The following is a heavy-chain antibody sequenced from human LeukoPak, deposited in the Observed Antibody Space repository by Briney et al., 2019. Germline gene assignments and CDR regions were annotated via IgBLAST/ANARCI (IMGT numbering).Heavy chain of an antibody. CDR1: GFTFSTYW. CDR3: ARDGGSAIPFDY. CDR2: IRQDGSDK. Sequence: GGSLRLSCAASGFTFSTYWMSWVRQAPGKGLEGVANIRQDGSDKYYVDSVKGRFTISRDNDKNSLYLQMHSLRAEDTAVYYCARDGGSAIPFDYWGQGTLVTVSS. V-gene: IGHV3-7*01. J-gene: IGHJ4*02.